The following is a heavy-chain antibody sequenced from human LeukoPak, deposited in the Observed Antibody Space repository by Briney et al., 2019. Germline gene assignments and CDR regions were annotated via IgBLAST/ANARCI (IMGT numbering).Heavy chain of an antibody. CDR3: AKELTTRDFFDY. D-gene: IGHD4-17*01. Sequence: GGSLRLSCAVSGFTVSNDYMSWVRQAPGKGLEWVSVIYGGGSTYYADSVRGRFTISRDNSENTLYLQMNSLRAEDTAVYYCAKELTTRDFFDYWGQGTLVSVSS. CDR1: GFTVSNDY. J-gene: IGHJ4*02. V-gene: IGHV3-53*01. CDR2: IYGGGST.